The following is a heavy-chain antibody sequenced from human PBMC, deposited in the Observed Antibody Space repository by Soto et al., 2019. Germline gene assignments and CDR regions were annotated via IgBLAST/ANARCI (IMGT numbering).Heavy chain of an antibody. CDR3: AKDLQSYGDYDYYCYGMDV. J-gene: IGHJ6*02. CDR1: GFTFSTYG. Sequence: QVQLVESGGGEVQPGRSLTISCAASGFTFSTYGMHWVRQTPGKGLALVAVISYDGTNKFYSDSVKGRFTISRDNFKNTLTLQMNSLRADDTSVYSCAKDLQSYGDYDYYCYGMDVWGLGTRVTVSS. V-gene: IGHV3-30*18. CDR2: ISYDGTNK. D-gene: IGHD4-17*01.